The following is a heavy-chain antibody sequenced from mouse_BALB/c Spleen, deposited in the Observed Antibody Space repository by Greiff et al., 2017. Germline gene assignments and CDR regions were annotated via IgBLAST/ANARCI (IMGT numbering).Heavy chain of an antibody. V-gene: IGHV1-5*01. CDR2: IYPGNSDT. CDR3: TMASDYEGTWFAY. Sequence: VQLQQSGTVLARPGASVKMSCKASGYSFTSYWMHWVKQRPGQGLEWIGAIYPGNSDTSYNQKFKGKAKLTAVTSASTAYMELSSLTNEDSAVYYCTMASDYEGTWFAYWGQGTLVTVSA. D-gene: IGHD2-4*01. J-gene: IGHJ3*01. CDR1: GYSFTSYW.